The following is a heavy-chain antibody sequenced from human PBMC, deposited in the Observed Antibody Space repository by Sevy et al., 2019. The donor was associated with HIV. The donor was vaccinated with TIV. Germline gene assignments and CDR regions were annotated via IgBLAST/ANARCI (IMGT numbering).Heavy chain of an antibody. J-gene: IGHJ6*02. Sequence: GESVKISCKGSGYTFTDYWIVWVRQMPGKGLEWVGIIYPGDSDTRYSPSFQGHVTISADKSITTAYLQWNSLKASDTAMYYCAKGARGTLPAYYYYGMDVWGQGTTVTVSS. CDR1: GYTFTDYW. CDR2: IYPGDSDT. V-gene: IGHV5-51*01. D-gene: IGHD1-1*01. CDR3: AKGARGTLPAYYYYGMDV.